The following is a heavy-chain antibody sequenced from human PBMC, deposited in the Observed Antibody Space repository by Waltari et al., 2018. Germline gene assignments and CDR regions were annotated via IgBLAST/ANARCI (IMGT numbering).Heavy chain of an antibody. V-gene: IGHV1-2*02. D-gene: IGHD3-22*01. CDR3: ARDHRGDYYDSSGYYGMDV. CDR2: VNPDRGGT. CDR1: GYTFTGYY. J-gene: IGHJ6*02. Sequence: QVQLVQSGAEVKKPGASVKVSCKASGYTFTGYYMHWVRQAPGQGLEWMGWVNPDRGGTNYAQKLQGRGTMTRDTSISTAYMELSRLRSDDTAVYYCARDHRGDYYDSSGYYGMDVWGQGTTVTVSS.